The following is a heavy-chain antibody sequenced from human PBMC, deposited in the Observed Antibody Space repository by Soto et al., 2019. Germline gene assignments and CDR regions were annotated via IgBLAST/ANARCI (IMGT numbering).Heavy chain of an antibody. D-gene: IGHD6-6*01. CDR2: IYYSGST. V-gene: IGHV4-31*03. CDR3: ARARGSSSSSPRRNFDY. CDR1: GGSISSGGYY. J-gene: IGHJ4*02. Sequence: QVQLQESGPGLVKPSQTLSLTCTVSGGSISSGGYYWSWIRQHPGKGLEWIGYIYYSGSTYYNPSLKGRVTISVDTSKNQFSLKLSSVTAADTAVYYCARARGSSSSSPRRNFDYWGQGTLVTVSS.